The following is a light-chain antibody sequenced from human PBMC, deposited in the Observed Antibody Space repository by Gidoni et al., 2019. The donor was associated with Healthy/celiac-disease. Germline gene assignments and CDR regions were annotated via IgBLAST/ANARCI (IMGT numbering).Light chain of an antibody. J-gene: IGKJ4*01. Sequence: DVVLTQSPLTLPVTLGQPASISCRSSQSLVNSDGNTYLNWFQQRPGQSPRRLIYKVSNRDSGVPDRFSGSGSGTDFTLKISREEAEDVGVYYCMQGRHWPPELAFGGXTKVEIK. V-gene: IGKV2-30*01. CDR3: MQGRHWPPELA. CDR1: QSLVNSDGNTY. CDR2: KVS.